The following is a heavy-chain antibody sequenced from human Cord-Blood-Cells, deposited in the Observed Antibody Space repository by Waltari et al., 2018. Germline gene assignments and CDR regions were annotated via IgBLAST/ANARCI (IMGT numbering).Heavy chain of an antibody. Sequence: QVQLQQWGAGLLKPSETLSLTCAVYGGSFSGYYWSWIRQPPGKGLEWIGEINHSGSTHCNPALKSRVTISVDTSKNQFSLRLSSVTAADTAVYYGARHVSRATTYWYFDLWGRGTLVTVSS. CDR3: ARHVSRATTYWYFDL. D-gene: IGHD1-26*01. J-gene: IGHJ2*01. CDR2: INHSGST. CDR1: GGSFSGYY. V-gene: IGHV4-34*01.